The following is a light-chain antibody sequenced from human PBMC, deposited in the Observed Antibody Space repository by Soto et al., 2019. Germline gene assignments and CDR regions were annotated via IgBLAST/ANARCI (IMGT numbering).Light chain of an antibody. V-gene: IGKV3-20*01. CDR1: QSVSLNY. J-gene: IGKJ2*03. Sequence: EVVLTQSPGTLSLSPGERAILSCRASQSVSLNYLAWYQQKPGRTPRLLIYGASSRATGIPDRFSGSGSGTDFPLTIGRLEPEDFAVYYCQQYGSAPYSFGQGTKLEIK. CDR3: QQYGSAPYS. CDR2: GAS.